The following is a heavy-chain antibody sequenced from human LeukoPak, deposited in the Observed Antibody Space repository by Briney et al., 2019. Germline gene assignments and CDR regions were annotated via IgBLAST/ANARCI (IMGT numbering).Heavy chain of an antibody. CDR3: AKKDCSGASCYKAFDS. J-gene: IGHJ4*02. D-gene: IGHD2-2*02. CDR2: ISGSSSTV. Sequence: GGSLRLSCVAPGFAFSSFTMNWVRQAPGKGLEWVSYISGSSSTVYYADSVKGRFTISRDNSKNTLYLQMNSLRAEDTALYYCAKKDCSGASCYKAFDSWGQGTLVTVSS. V-gene: IGHV3-48*01. CDR1: GFAFSSFT.